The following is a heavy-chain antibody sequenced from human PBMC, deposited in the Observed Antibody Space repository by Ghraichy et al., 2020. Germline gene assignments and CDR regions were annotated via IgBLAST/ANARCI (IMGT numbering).Heavy chain of an antibody. CDR1: GGSISSSNW. CDR3: ARDTSGGYCSSTSCYTHYGMDV. CDR2: IYHSGST. V-gene: IGHV4-4*02. Sequence: SETLSLTCAVSGGSISSSNWWSWVRQPPGKGLEWIGEIYHSGSTNYNPSLKSRVTISVDKSKNQFSLKLSSVTAADTAVYYCARDTSGGYCSSTSCYTHYGMDVWGQGTTVTVSS. D-gene: IGHD2-2*02. J-gene: IGHJ6*02.